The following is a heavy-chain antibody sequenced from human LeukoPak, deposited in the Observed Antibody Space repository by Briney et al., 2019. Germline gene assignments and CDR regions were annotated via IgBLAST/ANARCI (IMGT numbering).Heavy chain of an antibody. J-gene: IGHJ6*02. CDR3: ARHCYDSSGYYAGYYYGMDV. CDR2: IYYSGST. D-gene: IGHD3-22*01. V-gene: IGHV4-59*08. Sequence: SETLSLTCTVSGGSISSHYWSWIRQPPGKGLEWIGYIYYSGSTNYNPSLKSRVTISVDTSKNQFSLKPSSVTAADTAVYYCARHCYDSSGYYAGYYYGMDVWGQGTTVTVSS. CDR1: GGSISSHY.